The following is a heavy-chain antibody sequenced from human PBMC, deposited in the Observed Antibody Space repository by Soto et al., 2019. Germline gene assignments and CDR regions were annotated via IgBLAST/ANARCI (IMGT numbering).Heavy chain of an antibody. CDR2: IIPISGTA. Sequence: QVQLVQSGAEVKKPGSSVKVSCKASGGTFSSYAISWVRQAPGQGLEWMGGIIPISGTANYAQKFQGRVTITADESTSTAYMELSSLISEDTAVYYCARSQGSSTSLEIYYYYYYGMDVWGQGTTVTGSS. CDR1: GGTFSSYA. J-gene: IGHJ6*02. CDR3: ARSQGSSTSLEIYYYYYYGMDV. D-gene: IGHD2-2*01. V-gene: IGHV1-69*01.